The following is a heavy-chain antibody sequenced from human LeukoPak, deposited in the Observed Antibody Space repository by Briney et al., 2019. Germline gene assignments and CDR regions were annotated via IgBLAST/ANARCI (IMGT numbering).Heavy chain of an antibody. J-gene: IGHJ6*03. Sequence: SETLSLTCTVSGGSISSYYWSWIRQPPGKGLEWIGYIYYSGSTNYNPSLKSRVTISVGTSKNQFSLKLSSVTAADTAVYYCARDRDGDMDVWGKGTTVTVSS. D-gene: IGHD5-24*01. CDR2: IYYSGST. CDR3: ARDRDGDMDV. V-gene: IGHV4-59*01. CDR1: GGSISSYY.